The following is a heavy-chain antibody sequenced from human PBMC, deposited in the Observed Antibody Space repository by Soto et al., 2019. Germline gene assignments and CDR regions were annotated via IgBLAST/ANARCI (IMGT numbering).Heavy chain of an antibody. V-gene: IGHV3-7*01. J-gene: IGHJ6*02. Sequence: GGSLRLSCAASGFTFSSYWMSWVRQAPGKGLEWVANIKQDGSEKYYVDSVKGRFTISRDNAKNSLYLQMNSLRAEDTAVYYCARGEPPMDLLSYYYYGMDVWGQGTMVTVSS. CDR1: GFTFSSYW. CDR3: ARGEPPMDLLSYYYYGMDV. D-gene: IGHD1-26*01. CDR2: IKQDGSEK.